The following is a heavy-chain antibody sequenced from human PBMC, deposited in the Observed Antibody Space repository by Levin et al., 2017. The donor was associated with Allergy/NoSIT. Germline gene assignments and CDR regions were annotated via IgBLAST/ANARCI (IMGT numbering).Heavy chain of an antibody. Sequence: GGSLRLSCAASGFRFKMYTMFWVRQAPGKGLEWVSGISGSGASIYHADSVKGRFTISRENSKNNVYLQMNSLRAEDTALYYCAKESEGGGNLGFDYWGQGTLVTVSS. D-gene: IGHD4-23*01. CDR2: ISGSGASI. CDR3: AKESEGGGNLGFDY. V-gene: IGHV3-23*01. J-gene: IGHJ4*02. CDR1: GFRFKMYT.